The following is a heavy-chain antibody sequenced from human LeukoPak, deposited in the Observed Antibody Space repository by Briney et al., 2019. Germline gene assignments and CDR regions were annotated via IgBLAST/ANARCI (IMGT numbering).Heavy chain of an antibody. J-gene: IGHJ4*02. CDR1: GFTFSSYW. Sequence: PGGSLRLSCAAPGFTFSSYWMSWVRQAPGKGLEWVANIKQDGSAKYYVDSVKGRFTISRDNAKNSLYLQMNSLRAEDTAVYYCAREGYSYLVYYFDYWGQGTLVTVSS. CDR2: IKQDGSAK. CDR3: AREGYSYLVYYFDY. D-gene: IGHD5-18*01. V-gene: IGHV3-7*01.